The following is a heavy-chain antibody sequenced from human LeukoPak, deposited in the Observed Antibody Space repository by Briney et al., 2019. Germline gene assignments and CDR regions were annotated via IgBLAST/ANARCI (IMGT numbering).Heavy chain of an antibody. CDR2: IYHSGTT. CDR3: ASQFSGTWYSLHFYYYMDV. V-gene: IGHV4-39*01. CDR1: SGSISSRSHY. D-gene: IGHD6-13*01. Sequence: SETLSLTCSVSSGSISSRSHYWGWIRQSPEKGLEWIGSIYHSGTTYHNPSLKSRVTISVDTSMNQFSLNLSGVTAADTAVYYCASQFSGTWYSLHFYYYMDVWGKGTTVTVSS. J-gene: IGHJ6*03.